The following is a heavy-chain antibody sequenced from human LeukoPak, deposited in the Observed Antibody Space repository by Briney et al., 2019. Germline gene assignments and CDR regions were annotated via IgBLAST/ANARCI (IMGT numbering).Heavy chain of an antibody. CDR1: GYSFTSYW. CDR2: IYPGDSDT. V-gene: IGHV5-51*01. J-gene: IGHJ3*02. D-gene: IGHD5-24*01. Sequence: GESLKISCKGSGYSFTSYWIGWVRQMPGKGLEWMGIIYPGDSDTRYSPSFQGQVTISADKSISTAYLQWSSLKASDTAMYYCARQSRDGYQFRGGAFDIWGQGTMVTVSS. CDR3: ARQSRDGYQFRGGAFDI.